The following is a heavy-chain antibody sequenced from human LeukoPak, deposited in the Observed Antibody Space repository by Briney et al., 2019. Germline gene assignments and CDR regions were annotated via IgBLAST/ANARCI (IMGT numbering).Heavy chain of an antibody. CDR2: INHSGST. CDR1: GGSISSSSYY. D-gene: IGHD5-18*01. Sequence: SETLSLTCTVSGGSISSSSYYWSWIRQPPGKGLEWIGEINHSGSTNYNPSLKSRVTISVDTSKNQFSLKLSSVTAADTAVYYCARHPLFLGYSYGYAHYFDYWGQGTLVTVSS. CDR3: ARHPLFLGYSYGYAHYFDY. J-gene: IGHJ4*02. V-gene: IGHV4-39*01.